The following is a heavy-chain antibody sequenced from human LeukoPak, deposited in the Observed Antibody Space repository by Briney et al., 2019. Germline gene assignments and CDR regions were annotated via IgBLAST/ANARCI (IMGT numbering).Heavy chain of an antibody. D-gene: IGHD1-1*01. V-gene: IGHV4-34*01. CDR2: INHSGST. J-gene: IGHJ4*02. Sequence: SETLSLTCAVYGGSFSGYYWSWIRQPPGKGLEWIGEINHSGSTNYNPSLKSRVTISADTSRNQFSLRLSSVTVADTAVYYCARQGPTEIFDYWGQGALVTVSS. CDR3: ARQGPTEIFDY. CDR1: GGSFSGYY.